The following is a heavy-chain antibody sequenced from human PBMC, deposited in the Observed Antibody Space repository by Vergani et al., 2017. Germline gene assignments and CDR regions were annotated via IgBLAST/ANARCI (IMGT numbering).Heavy chain of an antibody. J-gene: IGHJ4*02. V-gene: IGHV4-61*02. CDR1: GVSISRGSYY. CDR2: IYTSGST. Sequence: QVQLQESGPGLVKPSQTLSLTCTVSGVSISRGSYYWSWIRQPAGKGLEWIGRIYTSGSTNYNPSLKSRVTIPVDTSKNQFSLKLSSVTAADTAVYYCARGYCSSTSCYPPRYWGEGTLVTVSS. CDR3: ARGYCSSTSCYPPRY. D-gene: IGHD2-2*01.